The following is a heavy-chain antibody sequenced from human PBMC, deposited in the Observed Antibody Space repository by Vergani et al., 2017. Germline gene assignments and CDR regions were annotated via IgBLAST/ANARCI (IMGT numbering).Heavy chain of an antibody. CDR1: GGIFSSYA. CDR3: ARDAGVGPNNPGDY. CDR2: IIPIFGTA. Sequence: QVQLVQSGAEVKKPGSSVKVSCKASGGIFSSYAISWVRQAPGQGLEWMGGIIPIFGTANYAQKFQGRVTITADESTSTAYMELSSLRSEDTAVYYCARDAGVGPNNPGDYWGQGTLVTVSS. J-gene: IGHJ4*02. V-gene: IGHV1-69*01. D-gene: IGHD1/OR15-1a*01.